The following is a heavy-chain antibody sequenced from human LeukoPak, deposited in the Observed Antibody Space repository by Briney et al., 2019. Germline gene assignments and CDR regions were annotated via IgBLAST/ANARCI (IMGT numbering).Heavy chain of an antibody. J-gene: IGHJ5*02. Sequence: SETLSLTCTVSGGSISSGSYYWSWIRQPAGKGLEWIGRIYTSGSTNYNPSLESRVTISIDPSKNQFSLKVGSVTAADTAMYYCARDFTRIRGQGWFDPWGQGTLVTVSS. CDR3: ARDFTRIRGQGWFDP. V-gene: IGHV4-61*02. CDR1: GGSISSGSYY. D-gene: IGHD3-10*01. CDR2: IYTSGST.